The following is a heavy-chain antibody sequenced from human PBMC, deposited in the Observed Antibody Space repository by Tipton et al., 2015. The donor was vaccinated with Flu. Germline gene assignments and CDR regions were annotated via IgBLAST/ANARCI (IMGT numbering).Heavy chain of an antibody. CDR2: IYPGDSDT. V-gene: IGHV5-51*03. D-gene: IGHD5-12*01. J-gene: IGHJ3*02. CDR1: GYTFSNDW. Sequence: QLVQSGAEVKKAGESLKISCKGSGYTFSNDWIGWVRQRPGKGLEWMGIIYPGDSDTRYSPSFQGQVTISVDKSISTAYLQWRSLKASDSAMYFCARGGFDAFDIWGQGTMVTVSS. CDR3: ARGGFDAFDI.